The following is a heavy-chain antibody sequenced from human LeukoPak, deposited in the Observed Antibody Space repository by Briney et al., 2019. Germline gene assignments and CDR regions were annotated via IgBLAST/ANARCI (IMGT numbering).Heavy chain of an antibody. CDR2: IYYSGST. Sequence: RPSETLSLTCTVSGGSISSYYWSWIRQPPGKGLEWIGYIYYSGSTNYNPSLKSRVTISVDTSKNQFSLKLSSVTAADTAVYYCQSSLDAFDIWGQGTMVTVSS. J-gene: IGHJ3*02. CDR1: GGSISSYY. CDR3: QSSLDAFDI. V-gene: IGHV4-59*12.